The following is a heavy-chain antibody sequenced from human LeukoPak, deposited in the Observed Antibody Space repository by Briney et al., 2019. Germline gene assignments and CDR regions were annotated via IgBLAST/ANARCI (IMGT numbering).Heavy chain of an antibody. CDR1: GGSISSYY. Sequence: SETLSLTCTVSGGSISSYYWSWIRQPPGKGLEWIGEINHSGSTNYNPSLKSRVTISVDTPKNQFSLKLSSVTAADTAVYYCARGRLQVDYWGQGTLVTVSS. CDR3: ARGRLQVDY. D-gene: IGHD4-4*01. V-gene: IGHV4-34*01. J-gene: IGHJ4*02. CDR2: INHSGST.